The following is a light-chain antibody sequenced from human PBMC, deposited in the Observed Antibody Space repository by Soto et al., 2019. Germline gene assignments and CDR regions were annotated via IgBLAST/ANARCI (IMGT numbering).Light chain of an antibody. V-gene: IGKV3-11*01. CDR3: QQRSNWPLT. Sequence: EIVLTQSPATLSLSPGERATLSCRASQSVSSYLAWYKQKPGQAPRLLIYDASNRATGIPARFSGSGSGTDVTLTISSLEPEDFTVYYCQQRSNWPLTFGGGTKVESK. J-gene: IGKJ4*01. CDR1: QSVSSY. CDR2: DAS.